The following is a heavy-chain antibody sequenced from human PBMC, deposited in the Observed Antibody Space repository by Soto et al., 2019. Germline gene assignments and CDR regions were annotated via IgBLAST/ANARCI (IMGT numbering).Heavy chain of an antibody. CDR3: ARDRLGYCSGGSCYRGSAFDI. V-gene: IGHV1-69*01. Sequence: QVQLVQSGAEVQKPGSSVKVSCKASGGTFSSYAISWVRQAPGQGLEWMGGIIPIFGTANYAQKFQGRVTITADESTSTAYLELSSLRSEDTAVYYCARDRLGYCSGGSCYRGSAFDIWGQGTMVTVSS. CDR1: GGTFSSYA. CDR2: IIPIFGTA. J-gene: IGHJ3*02. D-gene: IGHD2-15*01.